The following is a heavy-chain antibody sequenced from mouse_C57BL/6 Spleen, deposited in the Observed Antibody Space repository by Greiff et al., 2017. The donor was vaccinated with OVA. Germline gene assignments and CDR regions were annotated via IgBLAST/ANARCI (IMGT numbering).Heavy chain of an antibody. V-gene: IGHV3-6*01. CDR2: ISYDGSN. J-gene: IGHJ1*03. D-gene: IGHD1-1*01. CDR1: GYSITSGYY. CDR3: ARDLYYYGSSYLGYFDV. Sequence: EVKLMESGPGLVKPSQSLSLTCSVTGYSITSGYYWNWIRQFPGNKLEWMGYISYDGSNNYNPSLKNRIPITRDTSKNQFFLKLNSVTTEDTATYYCARDLYYYGSSYLGYFDVWGTGTTVTVSS.